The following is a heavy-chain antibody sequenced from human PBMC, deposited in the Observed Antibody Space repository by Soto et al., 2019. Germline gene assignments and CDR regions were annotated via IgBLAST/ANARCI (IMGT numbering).Heavy chain of an antibody. V-gene: IGHV3-15*01. CDR1: GFTFSNAW. CDR3: TTLSPGATPDAFDI. Sequence: GESLKISCAASGFTFSNAWMSWVRQAPGKGLEWVGRIKSKTDGGTTDYAAPVKGRFTISRDDSKNTLYLQMNSLKTEDTAVYYCTTLSPGATPDAFDIWGQGTMVTVSS. D-gene: IGHD1-26*01. CDR2: IKSKTDGGTT. J-gene: IGHJ3*02.